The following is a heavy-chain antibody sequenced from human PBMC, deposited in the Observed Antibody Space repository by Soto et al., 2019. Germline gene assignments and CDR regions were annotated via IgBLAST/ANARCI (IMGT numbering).Heavy chain of an antibody. J-gene: IGHJ1*01. CDR2: IYYSGST. CDR1: GGSISSSSYY. V-gene: IGHV4-39*01. CDR3: ARGDWGSHQH. D-gene: IGHD3-16*01. Sequence: PSETLSLTCTVSGGSISSSSYYWGWIRQPPGKGLEWIGSIYYSGSTYYNPSLKSRVTISVDTSKNQFSLKLSSVTAADTAVYYCARGDWGSHQHWGQGTLVTVSS.